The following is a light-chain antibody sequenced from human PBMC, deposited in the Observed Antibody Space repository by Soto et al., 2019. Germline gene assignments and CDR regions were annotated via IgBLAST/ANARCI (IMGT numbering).Light chain of an antibody. J-gene: IGKJ4*01. Sequence: DIQMTQSPSSLSASVGDRVTITCQASEPIATYLNWYQKKPGQAPKLLINEASSLETGVPSRFRGRGAGTDFTFTISRRQPEDRATYFCQQYDNLRALTFGGGTKVEIK. CDR1: EPIATY. CDR2: EAS. V-gene: IGKV1-33*01. CDR3: QQYDNLRALT.